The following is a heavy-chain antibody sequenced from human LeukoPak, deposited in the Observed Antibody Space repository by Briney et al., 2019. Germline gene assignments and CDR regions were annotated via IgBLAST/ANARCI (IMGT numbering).Heavy chain of an antibody. D-gene: IGHD4-17*01. CDR1: GFTFSSYA. J-gene: IGHJ4*02. V-gene: IGHV3-23*01. Sequence: QAGGSLRLSCAASGFTFSSYAMSWVRQAPGKGLEWVSAISGSGGSTYYADSVKGRFTISRDNSKNTLHLQMNSLRAEDTAVYYCAKLQLDDYGDYTFDYWGQGTLVTVSS. CDR2: ISGSGGST. CDR3: AKLQLDDYGDYTFDY.